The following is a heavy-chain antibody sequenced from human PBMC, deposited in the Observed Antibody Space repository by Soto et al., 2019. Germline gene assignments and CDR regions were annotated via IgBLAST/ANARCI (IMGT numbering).Heavy chain of an antibody. CDR2: IYWNDDK. D-gene: IGHD2-2*01. J-gene: IGHJ5*02. V-gene: IGHV2-5*01. CDR1: GFSLSTSGVG. CDR3: VPSRGDIVVVPGGQLFYKYGMEWFEP. Sequence: SGPTLVNPTQTLTLTCTFSGFSLSTSGVGVGWIRQPPGKALEWLALIYWNDDKRYSPSLKSRLTITKDTSKNQVVLTVTNMDPADTATHYCVPSRGDIVVVPGGQLFYKYGMEWFEPWGQGALVKVFS.